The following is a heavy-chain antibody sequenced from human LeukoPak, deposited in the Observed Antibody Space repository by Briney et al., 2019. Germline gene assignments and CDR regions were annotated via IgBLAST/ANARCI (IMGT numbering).Heavy chain of an antibody. V-gene: IGHV3-30*04. CDR1: GFTFSDYA. D-gene: IGHD3-22*01. CDR2: ISYDGSNK. J-gene: IGHJ4*02. Sequence: GRSLRLSCAASGFTFSDYAMHWVRQAPGKGLEWVAVISYDGSNKYYADSVKGRFIISRDNSKNTLYLQMNSLRADDTAVYYCARALDSSGYSGRDYWGQGTLVTVSS. CDR3: ARALDSSGYSGRDY.